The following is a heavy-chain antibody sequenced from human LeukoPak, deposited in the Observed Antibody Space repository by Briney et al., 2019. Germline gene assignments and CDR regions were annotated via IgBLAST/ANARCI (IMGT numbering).Heavy chain of an antibody. CDR1: GYTLTRYV. V-gene: IGHV1-18*01. D-gene: IGHD5-12*01. CDR2: ISAYNGNT. J-gene: IGHJ4*02. CDR3: AIIKGNSGYAWGY. Sequence: GASVKVSCKASGYTLTRYVISWVRQAPGQGGEWMGWISAYNGNTNYEQKIQGRVTMTTDTYTSTAYMELRSLRSDDTAVYYCAIIKGNSGYAWGYWGQGTLVTVSS.